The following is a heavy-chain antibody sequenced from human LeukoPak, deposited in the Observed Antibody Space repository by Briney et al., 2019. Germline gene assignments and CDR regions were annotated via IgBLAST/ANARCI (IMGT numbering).Heavy chain of an antibody. V-gene: IGHV1-18*01. CDR3: ARGYYDFWSGYYTRFDY. D-gene: IGHD3-3*01. Sequence: GASVNVSCKASGYTFTSYGISWVRQAPGQGLECMGWISAYNGNTNYAQKLQGRVTMTTDTSTSTAYMELRSLRSDDTAVYYCARGYYDFWSGYYTRFDYWGQGTLVTVSS. CDR2: ISAYNGNT. J-gene: IGHJ4*02. CDR1: GYTFTSYG.